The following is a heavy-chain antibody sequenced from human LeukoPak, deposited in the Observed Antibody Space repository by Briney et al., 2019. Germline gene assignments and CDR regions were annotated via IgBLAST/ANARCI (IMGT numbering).Heavy chain of an antibody. D-gene: IGHD1-26*01. V-gene: IGHV5-51*01. CDR3: ASGYSGGPKLDAFDI. Sequence: GESLQISCQGSGSSFTSYWIGWVRQMPGKGLEWMGIIYPGDSDTRYSPSFQGQVTISADKSISTAYLQWSSLKASDTAMYYCASGYSGGPKLDAFDIWGQGTMVTVSS. CDR1: GSSFTSYW. J-gene: IGHJ3*02. CDR2: IYPGDSDT.